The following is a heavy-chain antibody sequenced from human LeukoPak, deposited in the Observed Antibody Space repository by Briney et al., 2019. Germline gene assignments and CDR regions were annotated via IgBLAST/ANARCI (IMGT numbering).Heavy chain of an antibody. CDR1: GYTFTDYG. CDR3: ARVPLHDRNDYYYPH. CDR2: INAGNGNA. Sequence: ASVKVSCKASGYTFTDYGRHWVRQAPGQRLEWMAWINAGNGNAKYSQKFQGRVTITRDTSASTAYMELSSLRSEDTAVYYCARVPLHDRNDYYYPHWGQGTVVTVSS. D-gene: IGHD3-22*01. J-gene: IGHJ1*01. V-gene: IGHV1-3*01.